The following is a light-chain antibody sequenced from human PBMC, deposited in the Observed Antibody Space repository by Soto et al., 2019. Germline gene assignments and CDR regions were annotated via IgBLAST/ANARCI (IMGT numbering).Light chain of an antibody. CDR3: QQYGSSPLT. J-gene: IGKJ1*01. Sequence: EIVLTQSPGTLSLSPGERAILSCRASQSVSSSYSAWYQQKPGQAPRLLIYGASSRATGIPDRFSGSGSGTDFTLTISRLEPEDFAVYYCQQYGSSPLTFGQGTKVEIK. V-gene: IGKV3-20*01. CDR2: GAS. CDR1: QSVSSSY.